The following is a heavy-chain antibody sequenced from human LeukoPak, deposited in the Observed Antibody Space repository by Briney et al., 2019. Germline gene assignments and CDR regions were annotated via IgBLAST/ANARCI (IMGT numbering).Heavy chain of an antibody. J-gene: IGHJ4*02. CDR3: ARDGDSSGYTLYYFDY. CDR1: GGSISSSSYY. Sequence: SETLSLTCTVSGGSISSSSYYWGWIRQPPGKGLEWIGSIYYSGSTYYNPSLKSRVAISVDTSKNQFSLKLSSVTAADTAVYYCARDGDSSGYTLYYFDYWGQGTLVTISS. D-gene: IGHD3-22*01. CDR2: IYYSGST. V-gene: IGHV4-39*07.